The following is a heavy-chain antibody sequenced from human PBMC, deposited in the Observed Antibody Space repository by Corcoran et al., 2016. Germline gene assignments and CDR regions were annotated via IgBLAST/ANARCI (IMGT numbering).Heavy chain of an antibody. V-gene: IGHV3-30*18. D-gene: IGHD5-18*01. CDR1: GFTFSSYG. J-gene: IGHJ4*02. CDR2: ISYDESNK. Sequence: QVQLVESGGGVVQPGRSLRLSCAASGFTFSSYGMHWVRQAPGRGLEWVAVISYDESNKYYADSVKGRFTISRDNSKNTLYLQMNSLRAEDTAVYYCAKGTDTAYFDYWGQGTLVTVSS. CDR3: AKGTDTAYFDY.